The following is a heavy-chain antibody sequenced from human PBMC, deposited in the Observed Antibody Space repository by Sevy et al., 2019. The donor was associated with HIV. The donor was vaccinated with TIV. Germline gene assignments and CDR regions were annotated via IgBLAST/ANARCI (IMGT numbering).Heavy chain of an antibody. CDR3: AKALNPALESMLQVNLPTLKGFDV. D-gene: IGHD2-8*01. J-gene: IGHJ3*01. CDR1: GFTFNTHA. Sequence: GESLKISCAASGFTFNTHAMTWVHQAPGKGLEWVSTITGPAYGTHYADSVKGRFTISRDNSKNVLYLQMNSLRADDTAVYYCAKALNPALESMLQVNLPTLKGFDVWGQGTMVTVSS. CDR2: ITGPAYGT. V-gene: IGHV3-23*01.